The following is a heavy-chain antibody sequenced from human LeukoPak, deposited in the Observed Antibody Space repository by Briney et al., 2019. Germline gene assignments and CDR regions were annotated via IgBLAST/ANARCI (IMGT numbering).Heavy chain of an antibody. CDR2: INLSGGST. CDR3: ARDYVDDIPMIKDY. Sequence: ASVKVSCKASGYTFTSYHMHWVRQAPGQGLEWMGLINLSGGSTTYAQRFQGRVTLTRDTSTSTVYMELSSLRSEDMAVYYCARDYVDDIPMIKDYWGQGTLVTVSS. CDR1: GYTFTSYH. J-gene: IGHJ4*02. V-gene: IGHV1-46*01. D-gene: IGHD2-8*01.